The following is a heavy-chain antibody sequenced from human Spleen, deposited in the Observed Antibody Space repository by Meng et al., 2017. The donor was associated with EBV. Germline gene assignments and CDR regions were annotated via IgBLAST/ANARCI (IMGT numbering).Heavy chain of an antibody. D-gene: IGHD5-12*01. CDR2: IIPVFGTT. V-gene: IGHV1-69*01. J-gene: IGHJ5*01. CDR3: ARDGGYDDS. Sequence: QLRLVQSGAGVKKPGSPVNVACKSSGRTFRHYAITWVRQAPGQGLEWMGGIIPVFGTTNVAQKFQGRITFTADESTDTAYMELSSLTSQDTAVYYCARDGGYDDSWGQGTLVTVSS. CDR1: GRTFRHYA.